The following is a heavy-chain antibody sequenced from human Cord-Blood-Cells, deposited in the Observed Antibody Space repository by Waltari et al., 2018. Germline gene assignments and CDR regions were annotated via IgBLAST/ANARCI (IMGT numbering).Heavy chain of an antibody. CDR3: ARDGSWYWYFDL. D-gene: IGHD6-13*01. Sequence: QVQLQESGPGLVKPSETLSLTCTVSGGSISSYYWSWIRQPARKEREWIGRIYTSGSTNYNPSLTSRVTMSVDTSKNQFSLKLSSVTAADTAVYYCARDGSWYWYFDLWGRGTLVTVSS. J-gene: IGHJ2*01. CDR2: IYTSGST. CDR1: GGSISSYY. V-gene: IGHV4-4*07.